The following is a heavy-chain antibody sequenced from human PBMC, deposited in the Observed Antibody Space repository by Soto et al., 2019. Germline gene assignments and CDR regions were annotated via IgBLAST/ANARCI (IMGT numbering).Heavy chain of an antibody. CDR1: GGTFSSYA. Sequence: ASVKVSCKASGGTFSSYAISWVRQAPGQGLEWMGGIIPIFGTANYAQKFQGRVTITADESTSTAYMELSSLRSEDTAVYYCARVGANSGYYSDWGQGTLVTVSS. V-gene: IGHV1-69*13. D-gene: IGHD3-9*01. CDR3: ARVGANSGYYSD. CDR2: IIPIFGTA. J-gene: IGHJ4*02.